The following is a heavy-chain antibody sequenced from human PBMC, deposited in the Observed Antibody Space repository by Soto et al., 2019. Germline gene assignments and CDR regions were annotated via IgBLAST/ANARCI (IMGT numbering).Heavy chain of an antibody. V-gene: IGHV3-23*01. CDR3: ATRHLPYCSGGTCNPFDF. J-gene: IGHJ4*02. Sequence: HPGGSLRLSCAASGFTFSTYAMNWVRQAPGKGLEWVSTISVSGDSTYFADSVKGRLAVSRDNSKNTVYLQMNSLRAEDTAIYYSATRHLPYCSGGTCNPFDFWGQGTLVTVSS. CDR1: GFTFSTYA. CDR2: ISVSGDST. D-gene: IGHD2-15*01.